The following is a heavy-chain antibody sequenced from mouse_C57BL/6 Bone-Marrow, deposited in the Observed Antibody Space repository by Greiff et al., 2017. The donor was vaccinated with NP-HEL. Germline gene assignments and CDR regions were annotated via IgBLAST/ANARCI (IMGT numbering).Heavy chain of an antibody. V-gene: IGHV1-26*01. CDR1: GYTFTDYY. Sequence: VQLQQSGPELVKPGASVKISCKASGYTFTDYYMNWVKQSHGKSLEWIGDINPNNGGTSYNQKFKGKATLTVDKSSSTAYMELRSLTSEDSAVYYCARWGNYYGDYWGQGTTLTVSS. J-gene: IGHJ2*01. D-gene: IGHD2-1*01. CDR2: INPNNGGT. CDR3: ARWGNYYGDY.